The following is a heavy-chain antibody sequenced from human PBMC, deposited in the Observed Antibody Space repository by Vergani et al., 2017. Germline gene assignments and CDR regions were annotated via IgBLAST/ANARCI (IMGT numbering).Heavy chain of an antibody. D-gene: IGHD6-19*01. V-gene: IGHV2-5*01. CDR2: IYWNADK. J-gene: IGHJ4*02. Sequence: QITLKESNPTLMKPTQTLTLTCTFSGFSLSTSGVGVGWNRHPPGKALEWLALIYWNADKRYSPSLKSRLTITKDTSKNQVFLTMTNMDPVDTATYYCAHLHIAVAGTPFAYWGQGTLVTVSS. CDR1: GFSLSTSGVG. CDR3: AHLHIAVAGTPFAY.